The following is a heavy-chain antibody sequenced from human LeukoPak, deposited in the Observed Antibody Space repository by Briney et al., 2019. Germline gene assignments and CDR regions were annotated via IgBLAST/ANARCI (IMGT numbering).Heavy chain of an antibody. CDR1: GYSFTSYW. D-gene: IGHD3-22*01. Sequence: GESLKISCKGSGYSFTSYWIGWVRQMPGKGLEWMGIIYPGDSDTRYSPSFQGQVTISADKSISTAYLQWSSLKASDTAMYYCARRARRYDSSGYPQPGSRFDPWGQGTLVTVSS. J-gene: IGHJ5*02. CDR3: ARRARRYDSSGYPQPGSRFDP. CDR2: IYPGDSDT. V-gene: IGHV5-51*01.